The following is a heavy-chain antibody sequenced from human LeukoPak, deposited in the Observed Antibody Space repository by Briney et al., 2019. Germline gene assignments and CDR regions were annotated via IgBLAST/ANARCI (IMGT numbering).Heavy chain of an antibody. V-gene: IGHV3-23*01. D-gene: IGHD4-17*01. J-gene: IGHJ4*02. CDR1: GFTFSSYA. CDR2: ISGSGGST. CDR3: AQDPRRDYESDY. Sequence: GGSLRLSCAASGFTFSSYAISWVRQAPGKGLEWVSAISGSGGSTYYADSVKGRFTISRDNSKNTLYLQMNSLRAEDTAVYYCAQDPRRDYESDYWGQGTLVTVSS.